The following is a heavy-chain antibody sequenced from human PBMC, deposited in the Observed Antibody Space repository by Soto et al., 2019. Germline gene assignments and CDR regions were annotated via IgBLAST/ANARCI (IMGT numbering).Heavy chain of an antibody. Sequence: QVQLQESGPGLVKPSGTLSLTCAVSGGSISSSNWWSWVRQPPGKGLEWIGEMYHSGSTNHNPSRKSRVPISVDKSKNQSSLKLSSVTAADTAVYYCARAHCSGGSCYSVQHWFDPWGQGTLVTVSS. D-gene: IGHD2-15*01. J-gene: IGHJ5*02. CDR2: MYHSGST. CDR3: ARAHCSGGSCYSVQHWFDP. V-gene: IGHV4-4*02. CDR1: GGSISSSNW.